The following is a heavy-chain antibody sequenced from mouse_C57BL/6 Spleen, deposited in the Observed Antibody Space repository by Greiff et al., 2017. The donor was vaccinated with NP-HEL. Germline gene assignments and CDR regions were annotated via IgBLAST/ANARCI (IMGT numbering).Heavy chain of an antibody. CDR1: GFSLTSYG. CDR3: ATNEFDY. J-gene: IGHJ2*01. CDR2: IWSGGST. Sequence: QVQLQQSGPGLVQPSQSLSITCTVSGFSLTSYGVHWVRQSPGKGLEWLGVIWSGGSTDYNAAFISRLSISKDNSKSQVFFKMNSLQADDTAIYYCATNEFDYWGQGTTLTVSS. V-gene: IGHV2-2*01.